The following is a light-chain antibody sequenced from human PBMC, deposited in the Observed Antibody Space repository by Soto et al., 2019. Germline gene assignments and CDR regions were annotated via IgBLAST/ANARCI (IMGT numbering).Light chain of an antibody. CDR1: QSVSSSY. V-gene: IGKV3-20*01. J-gene: IGKJ3*01. Sequence: EIVLTQSPGTLSLSPGERATLSCRASQSVSSSYLAWYQQKPGQAPRLLIYGASSRATGIPDRFSGSGSGTDFTLTISRLEPEDFVFYYCQQYGSSPFAFGPGTKVDIK. CDR3: QQYGSSPFA. CDR2: GAS.